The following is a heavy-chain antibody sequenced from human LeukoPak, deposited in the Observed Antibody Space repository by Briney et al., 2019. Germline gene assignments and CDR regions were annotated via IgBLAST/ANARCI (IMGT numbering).Heavy chain of an antibody. Sequence: SVNASCKPSVGTFSSYAISWVRQPPGQGLEWMGRIIPIFGTANYAQKLQGRVTITTDEPTSTACMELSSLRSEDTAVYYCAIERALYGDYRRPLDYWGQGTLVTVSS. J-gene: IGHJ4*02. CDR1: VGTFSSYA. CDR2: IIPIFGTA. D-gene: IGHD4-17*01. V-gene: IGHV1-69*05. CDR3: AIERALYGDYRRPLDY.